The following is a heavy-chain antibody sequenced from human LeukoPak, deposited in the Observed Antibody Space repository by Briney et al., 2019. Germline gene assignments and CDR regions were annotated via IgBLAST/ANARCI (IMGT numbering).Heavy chain of an antibody. V-gene: IGHV4-59*08. CDR3: ARKSTSSWSFDY. CDR2: IYYSGST. D-gene: IGHD6-13*01. CDR1: GGSISSYY. J-gene: IGHJ4*02. Sequence: SETLSLTCTVSGGSISSYYWSWIRQPPGKGLEWIRYIYYSGSTDYNPSLKSRVTMSVDMSKNQFSLKLISMTAADTAVYYCARKSTSSWSFDYWGQGTLVTVSS.